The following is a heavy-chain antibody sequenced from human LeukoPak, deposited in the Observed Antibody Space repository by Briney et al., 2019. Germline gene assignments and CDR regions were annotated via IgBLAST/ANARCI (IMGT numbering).Heavy chain of an antibody. Sequence: GGSLRLSCAASGFTFSSYGMHWVRQAPGKGLEWVAVILSDGSMEFYTDSVKGRFTISRDNSKNTLYLQMNSLRAEDTAVYYCAKDIVVVPAAQYYSDYWGQGTLVTVSS. J-gene: IGHJ4*02. V-gene: IGHV3-33*06. CDR3: AKDIVVVPAAQYYSDY. CDR2: ILSDGSME. D-gene: IGHD2-2*01. CDR1: GFTFSSYG.